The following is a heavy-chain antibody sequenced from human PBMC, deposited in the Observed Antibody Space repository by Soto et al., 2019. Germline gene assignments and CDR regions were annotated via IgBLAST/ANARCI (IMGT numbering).Heavy chain of an antibody. Sequence: GGSLRLSCAASGFTFSSYSMNWVRQAPGKGLEWVSSISSSSSSTYYADSVKGRFTISRDNSKNTLYLQMNSLRAEDTAVYYCAKDKERRSPTRIENAFDIWGQGTMVTVSS. CDR1: GFTFSSYS. V-gene: IGHV3-23*01. CDR3: AKDKERRSPTRIENAFDI. J-gene: IGHJ3*02. D-gene: IGHD2-15*01. CDR2: ISSSSSST.